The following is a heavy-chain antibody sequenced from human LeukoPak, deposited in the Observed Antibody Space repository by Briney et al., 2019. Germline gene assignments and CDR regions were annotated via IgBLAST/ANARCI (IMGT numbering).Heavy chain of an antibody. CDR2: IYSGGST. V-gene: IGHV3-53*01. D-gene: IGHD5-12*01. J-gene: IGHJ4*02. CDR1: GLSFSSNY. CDR3: ERQAGYSGSD. Sequence: GGSLRLSCAVSGLSFSSNYMSWVRQAPGKVREWVSVIYSGGSTYYADSVKGRFTISRDNSKTTLYLQMNSLRAEDTAVYYCERQAGYSGSDWGQGTPVTVSS.